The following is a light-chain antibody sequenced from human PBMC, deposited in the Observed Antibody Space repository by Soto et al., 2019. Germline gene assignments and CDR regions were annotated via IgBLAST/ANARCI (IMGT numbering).Light chain of an antibody. CDR2: AAS. V-gene: IGKV1-39*01. CDR3: QQSYSGFT. Sequence: IQMTQSPSSLSASVGDRVTITCPASQSICSYLNWYQQKPGKAPKLLIYAASSLQSGVPSRFSGSGSGTDFTLTISSLQPEDFATYYCQQSYSGFTFGPGTKVDIK. J-gene: IGKJ3*01. CDR1: QSICSY.